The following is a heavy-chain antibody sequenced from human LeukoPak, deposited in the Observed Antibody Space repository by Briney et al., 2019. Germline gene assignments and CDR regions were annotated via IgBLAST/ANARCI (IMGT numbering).Heavy chain of an antibody. Sequence: PGGSLRLSCAASGFTFSSYAMHWVRQAPGKGLEWVAVISYDGSNKYYADSVKGRFTISRDNSKNTLYLQMNSLRAEDTAVYYCAGGSDSNAALDYWGQGTLVTVSS. CDR1: GFTFSSYA. D-gene: IGHD4-11*01. CDR2: ISYDGSNK. V-gene: IGHV3-30-3*01. CDR3: AGGSDSNAALDY. J-gene: IGHJ4*02.